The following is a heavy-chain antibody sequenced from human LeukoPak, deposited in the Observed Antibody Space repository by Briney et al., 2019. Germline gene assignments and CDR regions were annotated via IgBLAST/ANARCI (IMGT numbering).Heavy chain of an antibody. V-gene: IGHV3-21*01. D-gene: IGHD3-3*01. J-gene: IGHJ4*02. CDR2: ITGSSTYI. Sequence: GGSLRLSCAASGFTFSSYGMTWVRQAPGKGLEWVSSITGSSTYIDYADSVKGRFTISRDNAKNSLYLQMNSLRAEDTAVYYCARDLNFWSSYSTRGFDYWGQGTLVTVSS. CDR3: ARDLNFWSSYSTRGFDY. CDR1: GFTFSSYG.